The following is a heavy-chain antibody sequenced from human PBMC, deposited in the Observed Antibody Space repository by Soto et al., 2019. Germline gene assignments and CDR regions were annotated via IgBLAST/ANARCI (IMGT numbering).Heavy chain of an antibody. J-gene: IGHJ6*02. CDR3: ARDRIQFSVDV. Sequence: SETLSLTCSVSGGSINSGGHYWSWIRQHPGKGLEWIGHIYKTGSTDFNPSLKDRLTISIDTSKNQFSLSLRSVTDADTAVYYCARDRIQFSVDVWGQGTTVTVS. D-gene: IGHD5-18*01. CDR2: IYKTGST. V-gene: IGHV4-31*03. CDR1: GGSINSGGHY.